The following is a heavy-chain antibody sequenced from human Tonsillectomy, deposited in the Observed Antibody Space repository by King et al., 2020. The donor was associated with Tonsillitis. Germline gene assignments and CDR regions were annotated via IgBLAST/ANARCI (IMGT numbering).Heavy chain of an antibody. CDR3: ARDPRYYDFWSGATPGGMDV. J-gene: IGHJ6*02. V-gene: IGHV4-59*01. Sequence: VQLQESGPGLVKPSETLSLTCTVSGGSISSYYWSWIRQPPGKGLYWIWNIDYSGSTDYNPSLKSRFTISVDTSKNQFALKLSFVTAADTAVYYCARDPRYYDFWSGATPGGMDVWGQGTTVTVSS. CDR1: GGSISSYY. CDR2: IDYSGST. D-gene: IGHD3-3*01.